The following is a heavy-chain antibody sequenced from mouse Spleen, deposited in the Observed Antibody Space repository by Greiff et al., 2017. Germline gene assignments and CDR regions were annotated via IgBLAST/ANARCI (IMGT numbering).Heavy chain of an antibody. V-gene: IGHV1-7*01. Sequence: QVQLKQSGAELAKPGASVKLSCKASGYTFTSYWMHWVKQRPGQGLEWIGYINPSSGYTKYNQKFKDKATSTADKSSSTAYMQLSSLTYEDSAVYYCARVGDVGWYFDVWGAGTTVTVSS. D-gene: IGHD3-3*01. CDR2: INPSSGYT. CDR1: GYTFTSYW. J-gene: IGHJ1*01. CDR3: ARVGDVGWYFDV.